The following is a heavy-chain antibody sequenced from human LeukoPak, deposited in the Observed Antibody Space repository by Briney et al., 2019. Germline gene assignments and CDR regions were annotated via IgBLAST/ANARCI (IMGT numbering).Heavy chain of an antibody. J-gene: IGHJ4*02. CDR2: ISGSGGST. CDR3: AKDKLDIVASGFDY. Sequence: GGSPRLSCAASGFTFSSYGMSWVRQAPGKGLEWVSAISGSGGSTYYADSVKGRFTISRDNSKNTLYLQMNSLRAEDTAVYYCAKDKLDIVASGFDYWGQGTLVTVSS. D-gene: IGHD5-12*01. CDR1: GFTFSSYG. V-gene: IGHV3-23*01.